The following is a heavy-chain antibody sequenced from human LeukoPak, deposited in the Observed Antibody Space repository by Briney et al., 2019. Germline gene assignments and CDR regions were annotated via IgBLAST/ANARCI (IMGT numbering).Heavy chain of an antibody. V-gene: IGHV3-30*12. D-gene: IGHD1-1*01. J-gene: IGHJ3*02. Sequence: GGSLRLSCAASAFIFNNYGMHWVRQAPGKGLEWVVDITNDGNSKNYADYVKGRLTISRDNSKNTLYLQMNSLRAEDTAVYYCARDDAGPPNGLDIWGQGTMVTVSS. CDR2: ITNDGNSK. CDR3: ARDDAGPPNGLDI. CDR1: AFIFNNYG.